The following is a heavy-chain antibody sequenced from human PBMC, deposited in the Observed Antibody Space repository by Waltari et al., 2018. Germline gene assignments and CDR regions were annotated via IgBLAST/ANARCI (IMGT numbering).Heavy chain of an antibody. CDR1: GFTFSSYS. Sequence: EVQLVESGGGLVQPGGSLRLSCAASGFTFSSYSMNWVRQAPGKGLEWVSYISSSSSTIYYADSVKGRFTISRDNAKNSLYLQMNSLRAEDTAVYYCARAFHYDFWSGQVGDFDYWGQGTLVTVSS. V-gene: IGHV3-48*04. D-gene: IGHD3-3*01. CDR3: ARAFHYDFWSGQVGDFDY. CDR2: ISSSSSTI. J-gene: IGHJ4*02.